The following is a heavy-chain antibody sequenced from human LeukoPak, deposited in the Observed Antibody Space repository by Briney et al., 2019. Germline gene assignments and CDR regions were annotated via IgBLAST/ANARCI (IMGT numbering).Heavy chain of an antibody. CDR2: ISGGGETT. CDR1: GFTFNNYA. CDR3: ARGGQGAIDI. V-gene: IGHV3-23*01. J-gene: IGHJ3*02. Sequence: GGSLRLSCAASGFTFNNYAMNWVRQAPGKGLEWVSSISGGGETTYYADSAKGRFTISRDNAKNTLYLQMNSLRAEDTAVYYCARGGQGAIDIWGPGTMVIVSS.